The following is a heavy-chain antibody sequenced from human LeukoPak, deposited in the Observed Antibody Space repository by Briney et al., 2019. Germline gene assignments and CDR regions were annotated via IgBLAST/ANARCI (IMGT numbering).Heavy chain of an antibody. V-gene: IGHV3-23*01. J-gene: IGHJ4*02. Sequence: PGGSLRLSCAASGLAFNSYGMSWVRQAPGKGLEWVSAISDSAVNTYYAASVKGRFTVSRDNSNSTLYLQMNSLRAEDTAVYYCAKDQGRSIAAAGFDCWGQGTLVAVSS. D-gene: IGHD6-13*01. CDR2: ISDSAVNT. CDR1: GLAFNSYG. CDR3: AKDQGRSIAAAGFDC.